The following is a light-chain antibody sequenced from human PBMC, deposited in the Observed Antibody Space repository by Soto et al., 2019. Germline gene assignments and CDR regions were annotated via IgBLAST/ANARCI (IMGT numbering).Light chain of an antibody. CDR2: AAC. J-gene: IGKJ1*01. V-gene: IGKV1-39*01. CDR1: QNISVY. Sequence: DIRVTQSPSSLSPSVADRVTIPCRASQNISVYFKWFQPRLGKARKYAACSLQSGVPSRFSGSGSGTDFTLTISSLQPEDFATYYCQQSYSTPRTFGQGTKVDIK. CDR3: QQSYSTPRT.